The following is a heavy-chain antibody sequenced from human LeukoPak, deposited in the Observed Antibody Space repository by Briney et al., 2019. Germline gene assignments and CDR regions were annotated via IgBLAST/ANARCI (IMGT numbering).Heavy chain of an antibody. D-gene: IGHD3-16*01. CDR1: GFTLSSYW. Sequence: GGSLRLSCAASGFTLSSYWMHWVRQAPGKGLVWVSRIIRDGSSINYADSVKGRFTISRDDAKNTLYLQMNSLRAEDTAVYYCARDTITSSRFFGVWGRGTLVTVSS. J-gene: IGHJ2*01. CDR3: ARDTITSSRFFGV. V-gene: IGHV3-74*01. CDR2: IIRDGSSI.